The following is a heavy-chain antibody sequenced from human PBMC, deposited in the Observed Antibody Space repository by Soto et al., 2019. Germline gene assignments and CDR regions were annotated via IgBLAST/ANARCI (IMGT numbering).Heavy chain of an antibody. Sequence: GESLKISCKGSGYTFSSYWIGWVRQMPGKGLEWMGIIYPDDSDTRYSPSIQGQVTISADKSISSAYLQWSSLKASDTAIYYCARLYSSAWNGMDVWGQGTTVTVSS. J-gene: IGHJ6*02. CDR2: IYPDDSDT. CDR1: GYTFSSYW. CDR3: ARLYSSAWNGMDV. D-gene: IGHD6-19*01. V-gene: IGHV5-51*01.